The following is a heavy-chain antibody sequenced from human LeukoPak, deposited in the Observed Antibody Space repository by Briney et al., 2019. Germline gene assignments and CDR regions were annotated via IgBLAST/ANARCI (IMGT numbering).Heavy chain of an antibody. CDR3: ARVFHD. V-gene: IGHV4-4*07. CDR1: RGSISSDY. Sequence: SETLSLTCTLSRGSISSDYWSWIRQPAGKGLEWIGLIYTSGTTNYNPSLKSRVTMSLDTSKNQFSLTLNSVTAADTAVYYCARVFHDWGQGTMVTVSS. CDR2: IYTSGTT. J-gene: IGHJ3*01.